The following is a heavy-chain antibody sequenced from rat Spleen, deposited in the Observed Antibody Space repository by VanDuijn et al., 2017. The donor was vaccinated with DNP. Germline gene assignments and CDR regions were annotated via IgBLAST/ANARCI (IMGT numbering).Heavy chain of an antibody. D-gene: IGHD1-6*01. Sequence: EVQLVESGGGLVQPGRSLKLSCAASGFTFSDYNMAWVRQAPKKGLEWVATIIYDGSRTYYRDSVKGRFTISRDNAKSTLYLQMNSLRSEDTATYYCARHGYTTDYYYFEYWGQGVMVTVSS. CDR3: ARHGYTTDYYYFEY. CDR2: IIYDGSRT. CDR1: GFTFSDYN. J-gene: IGHJ2*01. V-gene: IGHV5S10*01.